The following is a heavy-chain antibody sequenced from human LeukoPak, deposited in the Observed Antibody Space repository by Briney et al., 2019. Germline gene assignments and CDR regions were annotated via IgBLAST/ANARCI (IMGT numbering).Heavy chain of an antibody. CDR2: LSPSGADT. J-gene: IGHJ3*02. CDR1: GGSISPFY. Sequence: ETLSLTCTVSGGSISPFYWNWIRQPPGKGLEWVSTLSPSGADTYYAGSVKGRFTISRDISKNTLYLQMNSLRAEDTAVYYCARRAYNWGAFDIWGQGTMVTVSS. D-gene: IGHD5-24*01. CDR3: ARRAYNWGAFDI. V-gene: IGHV3-23*01.